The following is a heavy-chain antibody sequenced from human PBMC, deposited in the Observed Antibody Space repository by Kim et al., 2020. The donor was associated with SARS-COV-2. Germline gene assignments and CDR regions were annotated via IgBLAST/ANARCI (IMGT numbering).Heavy chain of an antibody. CDR2: ISCDGSNK. CDR3: AKDGRVRVGATHFDY. CDR1: GFTFSSYG. Sequence: GGSLRLSCAASGFTFSSYGMHWVRQAPGKGLEWVSVISCDGSNKYYADSVKGRFTISRDNSKNTLYLQMNSLRAEDTAVYYCAKDGRVRVGATHFDYWGQGALVTVSS. D-gene: IGHD1-26*01. V-gene: IGHV3-30*18. J-gene: IGHJ4*02.